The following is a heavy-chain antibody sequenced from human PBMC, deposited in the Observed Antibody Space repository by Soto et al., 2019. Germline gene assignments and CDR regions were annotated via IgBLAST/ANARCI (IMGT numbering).Heavy chain of an antibody. CDR2: ISAYNGNT. Sequence: DSVKRSCKASGYTFTSYCISWVRQAPGQGLEWMGCISAYNGNTNYAQKLQGRVTMTTDTSTSTAYMELRSLRSDDTAVYYCAKERGYRYGYDYRGQGTFGTVSS. V-gene: IGHV1-18*01. CDR3: AKERGYRYGYDY. D-gene: IGHD5-18*01. CDR1: GYTFTSYC. J-gene: IGHJ4*02.